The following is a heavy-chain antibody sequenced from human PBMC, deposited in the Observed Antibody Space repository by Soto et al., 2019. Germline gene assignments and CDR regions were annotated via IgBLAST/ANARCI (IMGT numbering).Heavy chain of an antibody. CDR2: IYYSGST. CDR3: ARHRVVVVAAYFDY. J-gene: IGHJ4*02. Sequence: QVQLQESGPGLVKPSETLSLTCTVSGGSISSYYWSWIRQPPGKGLEWIGYIYYSGSTNYNPSLTSRVTISVDTSKNQFSLKLSSVTAADTAVYYCARHRVVVVAAYFDYWGQGTLVTVSS. CDR1: GGSISSYY. V-gene: IGHV4-59*08. D-gene: IGHD2-15*01.